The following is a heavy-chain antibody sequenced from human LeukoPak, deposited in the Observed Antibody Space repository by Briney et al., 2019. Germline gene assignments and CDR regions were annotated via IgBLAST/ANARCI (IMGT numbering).Heavy chain of an antibody. Sequence: PGGSLRLSCAASGFTFSSYSMNWVRQAPGKGLEWVSSISSSSGYIYYADSVKGRFTISRDNAKNSLYLQMNSLRAEDTAVYYCARGLTVGGIIVLYWGQGTLVTVSS. J-gene: IGHJ4*02. CDR2: ISSSSGYI. CDR1: GFTFSSYS. D-gene: IGHD3-16*02. CDR3: ARGLTVGGIIVLY. V-gene: IGHV3-21*01.